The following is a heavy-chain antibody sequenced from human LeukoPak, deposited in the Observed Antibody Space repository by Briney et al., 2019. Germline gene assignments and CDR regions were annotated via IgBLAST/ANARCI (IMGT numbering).Heavy chain of an antibody. Sequence: VRSLRLSCAASGFTFSSYGMHSVPQAPGKGLEWVALISYDGSNAYYADSVNGRFTISRDNSKNALYLQMNSLRAEDTAVYYCAKDRTYYGGKERRLDYWGQGTLVIVSS. D-gene: IGHD4-23*01. J-gene: IGHJ4*02. V-gene: IGHV3-30*18. CDR3: AKDRTYYGGKERRLDY. CDR2: ISYDGSNA. CDR1: GFTFSSYG.